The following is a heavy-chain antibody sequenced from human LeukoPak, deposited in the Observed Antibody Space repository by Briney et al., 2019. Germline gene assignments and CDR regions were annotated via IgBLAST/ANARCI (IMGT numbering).Heavy chain of an antibody. CDR1: GFNFTSYS. J-gene: IGHJ4*02. CDR2: ITGSSRAI. D-gene: IGHD1-26*01. V-gene: IGHV3-48*01. Sequence: GGSLRLSCAASGFNFTSYSMNWVRQAPGKGLEWISFITGSSRAIYYADSVKGRFTISRDNAKNSVFLQMKSLRADDTAVYYCARGLAVVGATALVYFDYWGQGTLVTVSS. CDR3: ARGLAVVGATALVYFDY.